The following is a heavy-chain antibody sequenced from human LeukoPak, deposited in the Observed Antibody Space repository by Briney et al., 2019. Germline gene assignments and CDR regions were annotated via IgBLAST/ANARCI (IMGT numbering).Heavy chain of an antibody. V-gene: IGHV4-39*01. CDR1: GDSISSNSYY. CDR2: IHYSGNT. CDR3: ARQGGYSYGSKNWFDP. Sequence: SETLSLTCSVSGDSISSNSYYWGWIRQPPGKALEWIGSIHYSGNTFYNPSLKSRVTISVDTSKNQFPLKLSSVTAADTAVYYCARQGGYSYGSKNWFDPWGQGTLVTVSS. J-gene: IGHJ5*02. D-gene: IGHD5-18*01.